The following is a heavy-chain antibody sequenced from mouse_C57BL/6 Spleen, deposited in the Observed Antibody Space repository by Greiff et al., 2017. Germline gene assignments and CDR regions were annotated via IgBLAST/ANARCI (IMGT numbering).Heavy chain of an antibody. CDR2: INPSSGYT. CDR1: GYTFTSYW. D-gene: IGHD2-1*01. V-gene: IGHV1-7*01. Sequence: QVQLQQPGAELVRPGTSVKLSCKASGYTFTSYWMHWVKQRPGQGLEWIGYINPSSGYTKYNQKFKDKATLTADKSSSTAYMQLSSLTYEDSAVYYCASDYGNPFAYWGQGTLVTVSA. CDR3: ASDYGNPFAY. J-gene: IGHJ3*01.